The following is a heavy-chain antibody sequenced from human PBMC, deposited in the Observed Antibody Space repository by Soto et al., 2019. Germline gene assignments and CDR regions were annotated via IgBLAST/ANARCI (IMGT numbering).Heavy chain of an antibody. V-gene: IGHV1-2*02. CDR1: GYPVTAYY. CDR2: INPATGAA. CDR3: ARGGGVGVAGSAAFDM. Sequence: QLHLVQSGAVVKKPGASVTVSCSASGYPVTAYYMHWVRQAPGRGLERMGGINPATGAAKYTQTFQGRVTITMDTCTSTVFMEPSGLTSEDTAVFYCARGGGVGVAGSAAFDMWGQGTLVTVSS. D-gene: IGHD3-3*01. J-gene: IGHJ3*02.